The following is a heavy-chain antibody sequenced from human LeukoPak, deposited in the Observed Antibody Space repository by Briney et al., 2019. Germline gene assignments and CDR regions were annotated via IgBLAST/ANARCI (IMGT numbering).Heavy chain of an antibody. CDR3: ARDPIGSRWPYYFDY. D-gene: IGHD6-13*01. J-gene: IGHJ4*02. CDR2: ISGSSGII. Sequence: GGSLRLSCAASGFTFNTYTMNWVRQAPGKGLEWVSYISGSSGIIDYADSVRGRFTISRDNAKNSLYLQMNSLRAEDTAVYYCARDPIGSRWPYYFDYWGQGTLVTVSS. V-gene: IGHV3-48*01. CDR1: GFTFNTYT.